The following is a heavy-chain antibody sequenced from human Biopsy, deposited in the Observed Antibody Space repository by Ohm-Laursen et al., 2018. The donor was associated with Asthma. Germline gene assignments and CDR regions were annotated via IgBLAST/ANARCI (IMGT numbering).Heavy chain of an antibody. CDR2: ISSSSSTI. D-gene: IGHD5-18*01. V-gene: IGHV3-48*02. CDR3: ARFKRGYSYGYAGVFDY. J-gene: IGHJ4*02. Sequence: SLRLSCTASGFNFSSHSMNWVRQAPGKGLEWVSYISSSSSTIYYADSVKGRVTISRDNAKKSLYLQMNSLRDEDTAVYYCARFKRGYSYGYAGVFDYWGQGTLATVSS. CDR1: GFNFSSHS.